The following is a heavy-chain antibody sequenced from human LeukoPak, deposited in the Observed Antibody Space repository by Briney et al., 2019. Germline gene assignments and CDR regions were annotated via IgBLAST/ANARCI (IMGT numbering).Heavy chain of an antibody. CDR3: AKDATDGDYVFDY. D-gene: IGHD4-17*01. CDR1: GFTFSSYG. J-gene: IGHJ4*02. Sequence: GRSLRLSCAASGFTFSSYGMHWVRQAPGKGLEWVAVISYDGSNKYYADSVKGRFTISRDNSKNTLYPQMNSLRAEDTAVYYCAKDATDGDYVFDYWGQGTLVTVSS. CDR2: ISYDGSNK. V-gene: IGHV3-30*18.